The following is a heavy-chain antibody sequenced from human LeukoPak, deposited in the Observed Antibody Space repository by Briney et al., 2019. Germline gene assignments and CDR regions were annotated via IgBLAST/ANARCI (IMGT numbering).Heavy chain of an antibody. CDR2: IIGSGSST. CDR1: GFTFSSYA. CDR3: AKDRAQQLVLDF. Sequence: GGSLRLSCAASGFTFSSYAMSWVRQAPGKGLEWVSAIIGSGSSTYYADSVKGRFTISRDNSKNTLFLQMNSLRAEGTAVYYCAKDRAQQLVLDFWGQGTLVTVSS. V-gene: IGHV3-23*01. J-gene: IGHJ4*02. D-gene: IGHD6-13*01.